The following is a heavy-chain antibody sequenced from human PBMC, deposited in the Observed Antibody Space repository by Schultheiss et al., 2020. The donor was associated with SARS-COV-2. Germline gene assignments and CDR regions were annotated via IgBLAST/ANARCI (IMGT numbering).Heavy chain of an antibody. CDR1: GFTFSSYA. CDR3: AREMGNDLYFDY. J-gene: IGHJ4*02. Sequence: GESLKISCAASGFTFSSYAMYWVRQAPGKGLEWVAVISYDGSNKFYADSVKGRFTISRDNSKNTLYLQMNRLRAEDTAAYYCAREMGNDLYFDYWGQGTLVTVSS. V-gene: IGHV3-30*01. CDR2: ISYDGSNK. D-gene: IGHD7-27*01.